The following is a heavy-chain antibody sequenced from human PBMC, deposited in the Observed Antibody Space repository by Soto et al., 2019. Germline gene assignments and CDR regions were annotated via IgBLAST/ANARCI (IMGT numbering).Heavy chain of an antibody. J-gene: IGHJ4*02. D-gene: IGHD1-26*01. CDR1: GGSISSYY. CDR3: ARAFGIVGATPGGFDY. Sequence: TVSGGSISSYYWSWIRQPPGKGLEWIGYIYYSGSTNYNPSLKSRVTISVDTSKNQFSLKLSSVTAADTAVYYCARAFGIVGATPGGFDYWGQGTLVTVSS. CDR2: IYYSGST. V-gene: IGHV4-59*01.